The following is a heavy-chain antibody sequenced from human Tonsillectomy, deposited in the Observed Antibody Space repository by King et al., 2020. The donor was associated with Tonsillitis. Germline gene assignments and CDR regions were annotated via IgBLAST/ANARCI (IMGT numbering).Heavy chain of an antibody. CDR2: IRYDGNNK. J-gene: IGHJ4*02. CDR3: AKPDSSGYYSSFDY. CDR1: GFTFSGYD. D-gene: IGHD3-22*01. V-gene: IGHV3-30*02. Sequence: VQLVESGGGVVQPGGSLRLSCAASGFTFSGYDMHWVRQAPGKGLEWVAFIRYDGNNKYYADSVKGRFTISRDNSKNTVYLQMNSLRAEDTAVYYCAKPDSSGYYSSFDYWGQGIPVTVSS.